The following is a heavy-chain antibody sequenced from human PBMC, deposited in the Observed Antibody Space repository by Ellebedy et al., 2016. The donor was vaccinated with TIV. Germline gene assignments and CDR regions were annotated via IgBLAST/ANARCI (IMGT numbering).Heavy chain of an antibody. CDR2: IDFSGTGT. D-gene: IGHD3-3*01. J-gene: IGHJ4*02. CDR1: GSPFRIPR. CDR3: ARDGSEWSREY. V-gene: IGHV3-21*06. Sequence: GESLKISXETSGSPFRIPRIAWGSQVPGKGLEWVSTIDFSGTGTYYADSVKGRFIISRDNTKNLVFLQMNSLGVEDTAVYYCARDGSEWSREYWGKGTLVTVSS.